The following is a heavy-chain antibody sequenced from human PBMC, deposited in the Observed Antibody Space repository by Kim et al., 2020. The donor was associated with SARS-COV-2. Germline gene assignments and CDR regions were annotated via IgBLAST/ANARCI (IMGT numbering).Heavy chain of an antibody. J-gene: IGHJ4*02. V-gene: IGHV4-39*01. CDR1: GGSISSSSYY. D-gene: IGHD1-26*01. CDR2: IYYSGST. CDR3: AMGATTQLFDY. Sequence: SETLSLTCTVSGGSISSSSYYWGWIRQPPGKGLEWIGSIYYSGSTYYNPSLKSRVTISVDTSKNQFSLKLSSVTAADTAVYYCAMGATTQLFDYWGQGTLVTVSS.